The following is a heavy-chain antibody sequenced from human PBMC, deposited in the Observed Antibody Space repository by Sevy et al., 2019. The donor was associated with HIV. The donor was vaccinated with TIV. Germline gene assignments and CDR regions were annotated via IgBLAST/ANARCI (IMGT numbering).Heavy chain of an antibody. CDR3: TTAPDSNSYYYTFDY. CDR1: GFTFSNAW. Sequence: GGSLRLSCAASGFTFSNAWMSWVRQAPGKGLEWVGRIKSKTDGGTTDYAAPVKGRFTISRDDSKSTQYLQMNSLKTEDTAVYYCTTAPDSNSYYYTFDYWGQGTLVTVSS. J-gene: IGHJ4*02. CDR2: IKSKTDGGTT. D-gene: IGHD3-22*01. V-gene: IGHV3-15*01.